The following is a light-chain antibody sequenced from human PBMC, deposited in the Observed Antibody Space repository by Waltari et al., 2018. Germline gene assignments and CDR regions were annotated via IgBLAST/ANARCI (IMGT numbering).Light chain of an antibody. Sequence: EIVLTQSPGTLSLSPGERATLFCRASRSVNNHLTWYQQKPGQAPRILIFDASTRATGIPDRFSGSGSGTDFTLTISRLEPEDFAVYYCQQYEQYGYSLTFGGGTKVDIK. J-gene: IGKJ4*01. V-gene: IGKV3-20*01. CDR2: DAS. CDR3: QQYEQYGYSLT. CDR1: RSVNNH.